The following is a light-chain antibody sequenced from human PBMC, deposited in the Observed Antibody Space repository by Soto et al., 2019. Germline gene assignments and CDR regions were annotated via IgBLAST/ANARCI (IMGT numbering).Light chain of an antibody. CDR2: RNN. Sequence: QSVLTQPPSASGTPGQRVTISCSGSSSNIGSNYVYWYQQLPGTAPKLLIYRNNQRPSVVPDRFSGSKSGTSASLAISGLRSEDEADYYCAAWDDSLSVFYVFGTGTKVTVL. CDR1: SSNIGSNY. CDR3: AAWDDSLSVFYV. V-gene: IGLV1-47*01. J-gene: IGLJ1*01.